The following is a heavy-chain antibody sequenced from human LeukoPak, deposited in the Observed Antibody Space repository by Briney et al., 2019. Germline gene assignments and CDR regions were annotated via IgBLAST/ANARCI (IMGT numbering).Heavy chain of an antibody. J-gene: IGHJ5*02. CDR2: IYTSGST. Sequence: SEXLSLTCTVSGGSISSYYWSWIRQPAGKGLEWIGRIYTSGSTNYNPSLKSRVTMSVDTSKNQFSLKLSSVTAADTAVYYCAGVWYDSSPPRFDPWGQGTLVTVSS. CDR3: AGVWYDSSPPRFDP. D-gene: IGHD3-22*01. V-gene: IGHV4-4*07. CDR1: GGSISSYY.